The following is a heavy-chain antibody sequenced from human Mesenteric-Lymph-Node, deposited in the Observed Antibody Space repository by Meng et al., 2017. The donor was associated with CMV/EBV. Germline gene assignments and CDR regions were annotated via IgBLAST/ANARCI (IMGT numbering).Heavy chain of an antibody. D-gene: IGHD3-3*01. CDR2: IRYDGSNK. CDR1: GFSFSSYW. J-gene: IGHJ6*02. V-gene: IGHV3-30*02. CDR3: AKDPSSFWSGYYGDPNYYYAMDV. Sequence: GGSLRLSCAASGFSFSSYWMSWVRQAPGKGLEWVAFIRYDGSNKYYADSVKGRFTISRDNSKNTLYLQMNSLRAEDTAVYYCAKDPSSFWSGYYGDPNYYYAMDVWGQGTTVTVSS.